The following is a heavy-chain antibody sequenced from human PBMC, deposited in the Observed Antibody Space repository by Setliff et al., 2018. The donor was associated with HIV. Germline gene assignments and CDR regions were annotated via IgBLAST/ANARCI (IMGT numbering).Heavy chain of an antibody. CDR1: GGSITSGTYY. D-gene: IGHD6-6*01. J-gene: IGHJ4*02. Sequence: NPSETLSLTCTVSGGSITSGTYYWNWIRQHPGKGLEWIGYIYYSGSTYYNPSLKSRITISVDTSKNQFSLKLSSVTAADTAVYYCAGLPAGQLGHFDYWGQGTLVTVSS. V-gene: IGHV4-30-4*08. CDR3: AGLPAGQLGHFDY. CDR2: IYYSGST.